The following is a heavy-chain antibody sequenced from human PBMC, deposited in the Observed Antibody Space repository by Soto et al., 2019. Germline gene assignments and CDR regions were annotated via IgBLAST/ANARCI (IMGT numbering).Heavy chain of an antibody. Sequence: GGSLRLSCVASGFTFSTCAMHWVRQAPGKGLEWVAVMWYDGSEQYYTDSVRGRFTISRDNSKNTLDLQMRSLRAEDTAIYYCARGPVVAAPYYYAMAVWGRGTTVTVSS. D-gene: IGHD2-15*01. V-gene: IGHV3-33*01. CDR1: GFTFSTCA. J-gene: IGHJ6*02. CDR2: MWYDGSEQ. CDR3: ARGPVVAAPYYYAMAV.